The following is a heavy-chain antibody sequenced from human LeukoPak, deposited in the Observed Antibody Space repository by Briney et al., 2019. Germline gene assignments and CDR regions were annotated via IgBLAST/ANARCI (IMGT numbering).Heavy chain of an antibody. J-gene: IGHJ4*02. CDR2: IYYSGST. V-gene: IGHV4-39*07. Sequence: SETLSLTCTVSGGSISSSSYYWGWIRQPPGKGLEWIGSIYYSGSTYYNPSLKSRVTISVDTSKNQFSLKLSSVTAADTAVYYCARVGGSTSYPYYFDYWGQGTLVTVSS. D-gene: IGHD2-2*01. CDR1: GGSISSSSYY. CDR3: ARVGGSTSYPYYFDY.